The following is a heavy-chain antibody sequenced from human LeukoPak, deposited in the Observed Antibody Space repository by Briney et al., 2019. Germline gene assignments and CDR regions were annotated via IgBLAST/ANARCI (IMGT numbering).Heavy chain of an antibody. Sequence: SETLSLTCAVYGGSFSGYYWSWIRQPPGKGLEWIGEINHSGSTNYNPSLKSRVTISVDTSKNQFSLKMSSVTAADTAVYYCASSYAAVAVYFDYWGQGTLVTVSS. CDR3: ASSYAAVAVYFDY. CDR2: INHSGST. D-gene: IGHD6-19*01. V-gene: IGHV4-34*01. CDR1: GGSFSGYY. J-gene: IGHJ4*02.